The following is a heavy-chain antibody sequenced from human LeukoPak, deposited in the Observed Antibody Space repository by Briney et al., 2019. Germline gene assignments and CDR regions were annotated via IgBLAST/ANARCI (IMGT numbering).Heavy chain of an antibody. J-gene: IGHJ6*02. CDR2: INPNSGGT. Sequence: ASVKVSCKASGYTFTSYDINWVRQAPGQGLEWMGWINPNSGGTNYAQKFQGRVTMTRDTSISTAYMELSRLRSDDTAVYYCARVVVPAANIYGMDVWGQGTTVTVSS. CDR1: GYTFTSYD. V-gene: IGHV1-2*02. D-gene: IGHD2-2*01. CDR3: ARVVVPAANIYGMDV.